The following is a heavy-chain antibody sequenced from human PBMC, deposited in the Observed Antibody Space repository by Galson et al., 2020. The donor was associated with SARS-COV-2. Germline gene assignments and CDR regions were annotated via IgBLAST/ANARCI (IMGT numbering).Heavy chain of an antibody. D-gene: IGHD6-19*01. Sequence: SESLTLTCTVSGVTISNSDYYWVRIRQPPGQGLEYIGNNYYTGRTYYNSSLNSRRTMTVDTTNNQFSLELSSVTAADSAGYYCAGSSPIGSCSGRMFDAFDIWGQGTMVTVSS. CDR2: NYYTGRT. J-gene: IGHJ3*02. V-gene: IGHV4-39*01. CDR1: GVTISNSDYY. CDR3: AGSSPIGSCSGRMFDAFDI.